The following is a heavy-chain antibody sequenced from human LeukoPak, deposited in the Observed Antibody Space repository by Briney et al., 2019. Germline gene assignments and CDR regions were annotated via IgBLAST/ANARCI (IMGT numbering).Heavy chain of an antibody. CDR2: ISYDGSNK. CDR3: AKDRNYCGGDCYTRDY. CDR1: GFTFSSYG. J-gene: IGHJ4*02. D-gene: IGHD2-21*02. Sequence: QPGGSLRLSCAASGFTFSSYGMHWVRQAPGKGLEWVAVISYDGSNKYYADSVKGRFTISRDNSKNTLYLQMNSLRAEDTAVYYCAKDRNYCGGDCYTRDYWGQGTLVTVSS. V-gene: IGHV3-30*18.